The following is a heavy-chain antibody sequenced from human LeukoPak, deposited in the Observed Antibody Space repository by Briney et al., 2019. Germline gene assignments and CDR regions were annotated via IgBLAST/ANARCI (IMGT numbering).Heavy chain of an antibody. V-gene: IGHV4-59*08. CDR2: IYYSGST. CDR3: ARRPLAGTGRAFDI. Sequence: PSETLSLTCTVSGGSISSYYWSWIRQPPGKGLEWIGYIYYSGSTNYNPSLKSRVTISVDTSKNQFSLKLSSVTAADTAVYYCARRPLAGTGRAFDIWGQGTMVTVSS. D-gene: IGHD6-19*01. CDR1: GGSISSYY. J-gene: IGHJ3*02.